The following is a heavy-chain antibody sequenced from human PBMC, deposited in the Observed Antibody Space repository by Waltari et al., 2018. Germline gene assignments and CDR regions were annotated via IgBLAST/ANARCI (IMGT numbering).Heavy chain of an antibody. D-gene: IGHD4-4*01. Sequence: EVQLVESGGGLVQPGRSLRLSCAASGFTFDDYAMHWVWQAPGKGLEWVSGISWNSGSIGYADSVKGRFTISRDNAKNSLYLQMNSLRAEDTALYYCAKDKGAGGYSILYFDYWGQGTLVTVSS. CDR1: GFTFDDYA. CDR2: ISWNSGSI. CDR3: AKDKGAGGYSILYFDY. J-gene: IGHJ4*02. V-gene: IGHV3-9*01.